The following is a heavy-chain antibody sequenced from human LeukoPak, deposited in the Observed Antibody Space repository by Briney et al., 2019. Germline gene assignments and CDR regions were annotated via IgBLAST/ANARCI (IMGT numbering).Heavy chain of an antibody. J-gene: IGHJ4*02. CDR2: ISYDGSNK. D-gene: IGHD3-10*02. CDR1: GFTFSSYG. Sequence: GRSLRLSCAASGFTFSSYGMHWVRQAPGKGLEWVAVISYDGSNKYYADSVKGRFTISRDNSKNTLFLQMNSLRAEDTAIYYCAKRPAAVRGVIPYVDYWGQGTLVTVSS. V-gene: IGHV3-30*18. CDR3: AKRPAAVRGVIPYVDY.